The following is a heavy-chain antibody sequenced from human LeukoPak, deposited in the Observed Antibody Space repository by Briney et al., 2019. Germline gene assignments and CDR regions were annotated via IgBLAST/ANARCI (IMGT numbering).Heavy chain of an antibody. CDR3: TTDLRWLEYYYGMDV. CDR2: IKSKTDGGTI. J-gene: IGHJ6*02. V-gene: IGHV3-15*01. D-gene: IGHD6-19*01. CDR1: GFTFSNAW. Sequence: GGSLRLSCAASGFTFSNAWMSWVRQAPGKGLEWVGRIKSKTDGGTIDYAAPVKGRFTISRDDSKNTLYLQMNSLKTEDTAVYYCTTDLRWLEYYYGMDVWGQGTTVTVSS.